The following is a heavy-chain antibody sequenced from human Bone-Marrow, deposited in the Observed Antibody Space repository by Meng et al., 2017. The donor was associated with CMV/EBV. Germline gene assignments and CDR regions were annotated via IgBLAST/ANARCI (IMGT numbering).Heavy chain of an antibody. CDR2: IHPHRGDT. V-gene: IGHV1-2*02. CDR1: GYTFNSYD. J-gene: IGHJ4*02. D-gene: IGHD7-27*01. CDR3: ARDNNWGPDY. Sequence: ASVKVSCNASGYTFNSYDINWVRQAPGQGLEWMGWIHPHRGDTNYAQQFQGRVTLTRDTSINTGYMELTRLTSDDTAVYYCARDNNWGPDYWGQGTLVTVSS.